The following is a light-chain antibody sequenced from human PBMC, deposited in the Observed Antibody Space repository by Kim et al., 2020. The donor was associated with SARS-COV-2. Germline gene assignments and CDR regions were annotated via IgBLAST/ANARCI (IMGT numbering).Light chain of an antibody. CDR2: AAV. Sequence: SDSVGDKVTFTCRTSQNIDNYLNWYHQKPGEAPKLLIYAAVTLQGGVSSRFSASGSGTDFTLMITSLQPEDLATYYCQQSYRIPYAFAQGTKLEI. V-gene: IGKV1-39*01. CDR3: QQSYRIPYA. J-gene: IGKJ2*01. CDR1: QNIDNY.